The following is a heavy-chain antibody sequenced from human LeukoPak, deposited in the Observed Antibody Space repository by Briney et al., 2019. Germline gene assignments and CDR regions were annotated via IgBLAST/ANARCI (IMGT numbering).Heavy chain of an antibody. CDR2: IIPIFGTA. D-gene: IGHD3-9*01. V-gene: IGHV1-69*13. CDR3: AREREDYDILTDNWFDP. CDR1: GGTFSSYA. Sequence: SVKVSCKASGGTFSSYAISWVRQAPGQGLEWMGGIIPIFGTANYAQKFQGRVTITADESTSTAYMELSSLRSEDTAVYYCAREREDYDILTDNWFDPWGQGTLVTVSS. J-gene: IGHJ5*02.